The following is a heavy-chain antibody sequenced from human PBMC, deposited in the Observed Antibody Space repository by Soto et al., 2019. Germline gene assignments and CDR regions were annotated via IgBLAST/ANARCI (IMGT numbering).Heavy chain of an antibody. J-gene: IGHJ4*02. Sequence: GGSLRLSCAASGFTFSSYGMHWVRQAPGKGLEWVAVIRYDGSDKYYADSVKGRFTLTRDNSENTVYLQMNSLRAEDTAVYYCARRLEGCSGGSCYSGFDYWGQGTLVTVSS. D-gene: IGHD2-15*01. CDR2: IRYDGSDK. V-gene: IGHV3-33*01. CDR3: ARRLEGCSGGSCYSGFDY. CDR1: GFTFSSYG.